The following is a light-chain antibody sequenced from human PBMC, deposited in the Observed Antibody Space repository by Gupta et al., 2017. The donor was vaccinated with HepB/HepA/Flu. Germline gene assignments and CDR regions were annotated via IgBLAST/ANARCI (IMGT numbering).Light chain of an antibody. Sequence: QSVLTLPPSASGTPGQRVTISCSGSSSNIGSDIVNWYQQLPGTAPKVLIYNDNRRPSGVPDRFSGSKSGTSASLAISGLQSEDEADYYCAAWDGSLNGWVFGGGTKLTVL. V-gene: IGLV1-44*01. CDR1: SSNIGSDI. J-gene: IGLJ3*02. CDR3: AAWDGSLNGWV. CDR2: NDN.